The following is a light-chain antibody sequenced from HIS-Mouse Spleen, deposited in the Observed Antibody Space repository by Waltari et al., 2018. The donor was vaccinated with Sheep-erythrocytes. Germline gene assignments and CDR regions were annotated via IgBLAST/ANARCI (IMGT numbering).Light chain of an antibody. CDR3: MIWHSSAWV. Sequence: QAVLTQPSSLSASPGASASLTCTLRSGINVGTYRISWYPKKPGSPPQYPLRYKSDSDKQQGSGVPSRFSGSKDASANAGILLISGLQSEDEADYYCMIWHSSAWVFGGGTKLTVL. CDR1: SGINVGTYR. CDR2: YKSDSDK. V-gene: IGLV5-45*03. J-gene: IGLJ3*02.